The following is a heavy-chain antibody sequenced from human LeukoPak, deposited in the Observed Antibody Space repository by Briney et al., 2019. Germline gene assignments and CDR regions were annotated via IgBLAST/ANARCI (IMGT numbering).Heavy chain of an antibody. D-gene: IGHD3-22*01. Sequence: SETLSLTCTVSGGSISSYYWSWIRQPPGKGLESIGYIYYSGSTNYNPSLKSRVTISIDTSKNQFSLKMTSVTAADTAVYFCAPGSPSTGYYYYWGQGTLVTVSS. J-gene: IGHJ4*02. CDR1: GGSISSYY. CDR3: APGSPSTGYYYY. V-gene: IGHV4-59*08. CDR2: IYYSGST.